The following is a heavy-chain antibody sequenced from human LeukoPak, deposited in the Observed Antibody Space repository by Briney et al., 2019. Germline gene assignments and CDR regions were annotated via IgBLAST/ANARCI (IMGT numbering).Heavy chain of an antibody. D-gene: IGHD2-15*01. J-gene: IGHJ4*02. CDR2: ISVSATAT. V-gene: IGHV3-23*01. CDR1: GFSFSSYG. Sequence: GGTLRLSCAASGFSFSSYGMSWVRQAPGQGLEWVAVISVSATATNYAASVKGRFTISRDDSKNTLYLQMNSLRVKDTAAYYCVKEGGFRIPFDYWGQGTLVTVSS. CDR3: VKEGGFRIPFDY.